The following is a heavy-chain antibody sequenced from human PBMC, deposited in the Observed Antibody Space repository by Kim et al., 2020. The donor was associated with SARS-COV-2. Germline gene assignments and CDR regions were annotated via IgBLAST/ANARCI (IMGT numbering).Heavy chain of an antibody. CDR1: GYTFTSYA. J-gene: IGHJ6*02. Sequence: ASVKVSCKASGYTFTSYAMNWVRQAPGQGLEWMGWINTNTGNPTYAQGFTGRFVFSLDTSVSTAYLQISSLKAEDTAVYYCARDTIPRYSSSWTQNYYYYGMDVWGQGTTVTVSS. V-gene: IGHV7-4-1*02. D-gene: IGHD6-13*01. CDR3: ARDTIPRYSSSWTQNYYYYGMDV. CDR2: INTNTGNP.